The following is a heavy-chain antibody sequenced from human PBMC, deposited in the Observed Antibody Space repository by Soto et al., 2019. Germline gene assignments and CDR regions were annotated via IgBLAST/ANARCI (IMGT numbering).Heavy chain of an antibody. D-gene: IGHD4-4*01. CDR2: IGGSGGNR. Sequence: DVQLLGSGGGLVQPRGSLRVSWAASGFTFNAYAMTWVRQAPGNGLEWVSAIGGSGGNRYYAGSVRGRFTISRDNSKDTVDLQMNSLRVEDTAVYYCARVASDYINSVDHWGQGILVSVSS. J-gene: IGHJ4*02. CDR3: ARVASDYINSVDH. V-gene: IGHV3-23*01. CDR1: GFTFNAYA.